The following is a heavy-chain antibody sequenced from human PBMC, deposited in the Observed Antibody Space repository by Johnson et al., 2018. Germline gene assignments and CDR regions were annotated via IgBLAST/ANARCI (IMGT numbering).Heavy chain of an antibody. CDR2: ISGSGGST. J-gene: IGHJ3*02. Sequence: VQLVQSGGGLVKPGGSLRLSCAASGFTFSSYAMSWVRQAPGKGLEWVSAISGSGGSTYYADSVKGRFTISRDNSKNTLYLQMNRLRAEDTAVYYCARLPEYDFWKHDAFDIWGQGTMVTVSS. CDR1: GFTFSSYA. CDR3: ARLPEYDFWKHDAFDI. D-gene: IGHD3-3*01. V-gene: IGHV3-23*04.